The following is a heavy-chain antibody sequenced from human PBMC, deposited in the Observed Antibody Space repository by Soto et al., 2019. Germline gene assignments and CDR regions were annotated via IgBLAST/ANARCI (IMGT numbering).Heavy chain of an antibody. V-gene: IGHV3-9*01. D-gene: IGHD2-2*01. CDR2: ISWNSGSI. CDR3: AKGRGPAASYYYYGMDV. CDR1: GFTFDDYA. J-gene: IGHJ6*02. Sequence: EVQLVESGGGLVQPGRSLRLSCAASGFTFDDYAMHWVRQAPGKGLEWVSGISWNSGSIGYADSVKGRFTISRDNAKNSLDLQMHSLSAEDTALYYCAKGRGPAASYYYYGMDVCGQGTTVTVSS.